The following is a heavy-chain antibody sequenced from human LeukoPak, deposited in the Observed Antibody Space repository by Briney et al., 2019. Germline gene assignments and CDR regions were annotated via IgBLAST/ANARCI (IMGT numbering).Heavy chain of an antibody. CDR3: ASLTSYSSSWYRFDP. V-gene: IGHV4-59*05. CDR1: GGSISSYY. Sequence: SETLSLTCTVSGGSISSYYWSWIRQPPGKGLEWIGSIYYSGSTYYNPSLKSRVTISVDTSKNQFSLKLSSVTAADTAVYYCASLTSYSSSWYRFDPWGQGTLVTVSS. D-gene: IGHD6-13*01. CDR2: IYYSGST. J-gene: IGHJ5*02.